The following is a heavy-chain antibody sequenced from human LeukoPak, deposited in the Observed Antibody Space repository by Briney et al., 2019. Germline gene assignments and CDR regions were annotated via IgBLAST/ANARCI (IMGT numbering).Heavy chain of an antibody. CDR3: ARTPPYDFWSGYYPHYYFDY. CDR2: IYYSGST. J-gene: IGHJ4*02. V-gene: IGHV4-39*07. Sequence: SETLSLTCTVSGGSISSSSYYWGWIRQPPGKGLEWIGSIYYSGSTNYNPSLKSRVTISVDTSKNQFSLKLSSVTALDTAVYYCARTPPYDFWSGYYPHYYFDYWGQGTLVTVSS. CDR1: GGSISSSSYY. D-gene: IGHD3-3*01.